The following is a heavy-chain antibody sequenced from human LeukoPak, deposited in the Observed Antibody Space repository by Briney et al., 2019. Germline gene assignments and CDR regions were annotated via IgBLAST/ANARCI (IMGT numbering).Heavy chain of an antibody. CDR3: ARGAAPHYSDY. CDR2: IYFSGST. D-gene: IGHD6-6*01. Sequence: SETLSLTCTVSGGSIRSHCWSWVRQPPGKGLEWIGCIYFSGSTNYNPSLKSRVTISMGTSENQFSLKLSSVTAADTAVYYCARGAAPHYSDYWGQGTLVTVSS. J-gene: IGHJ4*02. V-gene: IGHV4-59*11. CDR1: GGSIRSHC.